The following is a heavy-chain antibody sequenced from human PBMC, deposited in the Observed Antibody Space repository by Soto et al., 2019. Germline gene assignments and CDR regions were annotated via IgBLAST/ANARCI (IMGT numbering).Heavy chain of an antibody. Sequence: EMQLLESGGGLVQPGGSLRLSCAASGFTFISYGMTWLRQAPGKGLEWVSGITTTGRNTYYAESVKGRFTISRDNSKNVVYLQMNRLRAEDTAVYYYARGAAAAGTDWFDAWGQGTLVIFSS. J-gene: IGHJ5*02. D-gene: IGHD6-13*01. CDR3: ARGAAAAGTDWFDA. V-gene: IGHV3-23*01. CDR1: GFTFISYG. CDR2: ITTTGRNT.